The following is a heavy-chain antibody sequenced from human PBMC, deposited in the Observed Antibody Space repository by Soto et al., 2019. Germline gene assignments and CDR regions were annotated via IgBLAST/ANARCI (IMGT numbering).Heavy chain of an antibody. V-gene: IGHV3-33*08. CDR3: ARDMSGPPGNWFDP. D-gene: IGHD3-3*01. CDR2: IWYDGSNK. Sequence: PGGSLRLSCAASGFTFSSYAMHWVRQAPGKGLEWVAVIWYDGSNKYYADSVKGRFTISRDNSKNTLYLQMNSLRAEDTAVYYCARDMSGPPGNWFDPWGQGTLVTVSS. J-gene: IGHJ5*02. CDR1: GFTFSSYA.